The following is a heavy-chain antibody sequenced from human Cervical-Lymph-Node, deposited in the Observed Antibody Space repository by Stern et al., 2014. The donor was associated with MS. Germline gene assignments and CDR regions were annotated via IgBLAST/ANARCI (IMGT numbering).Heavy chain of an antibody. J-gene: IGHJ6*02. CDR2: FNPSGSHT. Sequence: QVQLGQSGAEVKKPGASVKVSCKTSGYPFSNYYIHWVRQAPGQGLEWVGVFNPSGSHTTYAQIVQGRVSMTGDKSTNTAYMALSSLRSEDGAIYYCTRGYGGDWDYSLDDWGQGTTVTVSS. CDR1: GYPFSNYY. V-gene: IGHV1-46*03. CDR3: TRGYGGDWDYSLDD. D-gene: IGHD2-21*01.